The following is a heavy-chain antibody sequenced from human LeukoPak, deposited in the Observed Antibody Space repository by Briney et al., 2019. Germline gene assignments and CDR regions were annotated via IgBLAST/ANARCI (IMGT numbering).Heavy chain of an antibody. J-gene: IGHJ4*02. CDR3: ARDQWFGDRIDY. Sequence: GGSLRLSCAASSFTFSSYAMTWVRQAPGKGLEWVSYISSSGSTIYYADSVKGRFTISRDNAKNSLYLQMNSLRAEDTAVYYCARDQWFGDRIDYWGQGTLVTVSS. V-gene: IGHV3-48*03. D-gene: IGHD3-10*01. CDR2: ISSSGSTI. CDR1: SFTFSSYA.